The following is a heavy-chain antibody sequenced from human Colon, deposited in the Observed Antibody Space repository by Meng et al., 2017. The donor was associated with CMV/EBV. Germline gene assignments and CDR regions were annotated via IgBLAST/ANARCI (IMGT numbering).Heavy chain of an antibody. D-gene: IGHD6-13*01. CDR3: ARELAPAGDSYYYAMDV. CDR1: GFFFRNYA. CDR2: ISYSGSSK. V-gene: IGHV3-30-3*01. J-gene: IGHJ6*02. Sequence: GESLKISCAASGFFFRNYAIHWVRQAPGKGLEWVSIISYSGSSKSYADSVKGRFTISRDNSQNTLYLQMDSLRPEDTADYYCARELAPAGDSYYYAMDVWGQGTTVTVSS.